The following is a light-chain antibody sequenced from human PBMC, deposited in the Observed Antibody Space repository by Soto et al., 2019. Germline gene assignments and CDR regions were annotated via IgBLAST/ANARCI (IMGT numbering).Light chain of an antibody. CDR1: SSDVGAYDY. CDR3: SSYTTMRTVI. J-gene: IGLJ2*01. V-gene: IGLV2-14*01. CDR2: EVS. Sequence: QSALTQPASVSGSPGQSITIYCTGTSSDVGAYDYVSWYQHHPGKAPKLMIFEVSNRPSGVSNRFSGSKSGNTASLTISGLQAADEADYYCSSYTTMRTVIFGRGTKVTVL.